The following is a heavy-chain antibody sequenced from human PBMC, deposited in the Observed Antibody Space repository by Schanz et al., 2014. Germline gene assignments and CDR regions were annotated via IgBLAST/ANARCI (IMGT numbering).Heavy chain of an antibody. Sequence: EVQLVESGGGLIQPGGSLRLSCAASGFGFSSYSMNWVRQAPGKGLEWVSYISGSSRTIYYADSMKGRFTMSRDNAKNSVFLQMNSLRAEDTAVYYCVRDSFFAFDYWGRGTLITVSS. V-gene: IGHV3-48*01. J-gene: IGHJ2*01. CDR1: GFGFSSYS. CDR3: VRDSFFAFDY. CDR2: ISGSSRTI. D-gene: IGHD3-9*01.